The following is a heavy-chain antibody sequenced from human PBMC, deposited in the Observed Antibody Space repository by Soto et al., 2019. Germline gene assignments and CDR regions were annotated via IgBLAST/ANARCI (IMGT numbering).Heavy chain of an antibody. J-gene: IGHJ5*02. CDR3: AKAQREIVVPYTWFDP. D-gene: IGHD3-22*01. CDR1: GFTFSSYA. V-gene: IGHV3-23*01. Sequence: GGSLRLSCAASGFTFSSYAMSWVRQAPGKGLEWVSAISGSGGSAYYADSVKGRFTISRDNSKNTLYLQMNSLRAEDTALYYCAKAQREIVVPYTWFDPWGQGTLVSVSS. CDR2: ISGSGGSA.